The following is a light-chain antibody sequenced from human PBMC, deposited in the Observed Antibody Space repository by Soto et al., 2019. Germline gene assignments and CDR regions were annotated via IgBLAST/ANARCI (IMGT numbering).Light chain of an antibody. V-gene: IGKV3-15*01. Sequence: VMTQSRATRSVSVGERSTPARTASQSVSSNLAWYQQKTGQAPRXXIYGASTRATGIPARFSGSGYGTEVTLTLTTLQTEDVGIYYCQQCHATPLTFGQGTRLEIK. CDR1: QSVSSN. J-gene: IGKJ5*01. CDR3: QQCHATPLT. CDR2: GAS.